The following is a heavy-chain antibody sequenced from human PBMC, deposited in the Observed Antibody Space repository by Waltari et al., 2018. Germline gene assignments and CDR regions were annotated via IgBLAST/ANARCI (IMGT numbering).Heavy chain of an antibody. Sequence: QVQLVQSGAEVKKPGASVKVSCKASGYTFTSYDINWVRQATGQGLEWMGWGKPTMGNTGYANKVQGRVTMTRKTTIRTAYMERSSLRSEDTAVYYCARGHLGGKGNWGQGTLVTVSS. CDR3: ARGHLGGKGN. CDR2: GKPTMGNT. V-gene: IGHV1-8*01. D-gene: IGHD2-15*01. CDR1: GYTFTSYD. J-gene: IGHJ4*02.